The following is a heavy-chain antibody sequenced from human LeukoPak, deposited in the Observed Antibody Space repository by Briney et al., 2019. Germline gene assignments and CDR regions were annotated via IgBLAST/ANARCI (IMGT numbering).Heavy chain of an antibody. J-gene: IGHJ6*02. V-gene: IGHV1-18*01. Sequence: GASVKVSCRASGYTFTSYGISWVRQAPGQGLEWMGWISAYNGNTNYAQKLQGRVTMTTDTSTSTAYMELRSLRSDDTAVYYCARIRHSSSWYTSYYYYYGMDVWGQGTTVTVSS. CDR3: ARIRHSSSWYTSYYYYYGMDV. CDR2: ISAYNGNT. D-gene: IGHD6-13*01. CDR1: GYTFTSYG.